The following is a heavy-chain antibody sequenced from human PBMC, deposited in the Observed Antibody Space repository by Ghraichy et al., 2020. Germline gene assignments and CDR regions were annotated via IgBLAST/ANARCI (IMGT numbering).Heavy chain of an antibody. CDR2: ISSSSSYI. Sequence: GGSLRLSCAASGFTFSSYSMNWVRQAPGKGLEWVSSISSSSSYIYYADSVKGRFTISRDNAKNSLYLQMNSLRAEDTAVYYCARDRVVITNGDAFDIWGQGTMVTVSS. CDR1: GFTFSSYS. D-gene: IGHD3-22*01. CDR3: ARDRVVITNGDAFDI. J-gene: IGHJ3*02. V-gene: IGHV3-21*01.